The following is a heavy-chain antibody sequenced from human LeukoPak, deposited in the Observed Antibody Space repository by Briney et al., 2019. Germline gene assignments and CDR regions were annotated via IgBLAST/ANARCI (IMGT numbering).Heavy chain of an antibody. Sequence: GGSLRLSCAASGFTFSSYAMHWVRQALGKGLEWVAVISYDGGNKYYADSVKGRFTISRDNSKNTLYLQMNSLRAEDTAVYYCARELYGGNDYWGQGTLVTVSS. CDR3: ARELYGGNDY. V-gene: IGHV3-30-3*01. CDR2: ISYDGGNK. CDR1: GFTFSSYA. D-gene: IGHD4-23*01. J-gene: IGHJ4*02.